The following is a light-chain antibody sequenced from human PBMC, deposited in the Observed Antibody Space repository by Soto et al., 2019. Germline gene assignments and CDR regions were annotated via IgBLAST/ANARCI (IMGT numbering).Light chain of an antibody. Sequence: ITRTHSASCLCASVGGHGTVTNRASQSVSGWLAWYQQKPGEAPKLLIYDASALPRGVPSRFSGSGSGTKFALTIASLQPDDLATYYCQQYETFSGTFGPGTKVDIK. CDR3: QQYETFSGT. CDR1: QSVSGW. V-gene: IGKV1-5*01. CDR2: DAS. J-gene: IGKJ1*01.